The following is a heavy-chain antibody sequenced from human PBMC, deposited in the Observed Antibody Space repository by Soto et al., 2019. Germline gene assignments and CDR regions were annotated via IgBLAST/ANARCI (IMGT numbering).Heavy chain of an antibody. J-gene: IGHJ4*02. D-gene: IGHD2-2*01. V-gene: IGHV3-23*01. CDR2: ISAGGSDT. Sequence: EVQLLDSGGGWVQPGGSLRLSCVASGFVFSDYAMSWVRQAPGKGLGWVSAISAGGSDTYYADSVKGRFTVSRVNSKNTLYPQMNTLGAEDTAIYYCASVPIWCGSSSCYTEGCNSWGQGTLVNVSS. CDR1: GFVFSDYA. CDR3: ASVPIWCGSSSCYTEGCNS.